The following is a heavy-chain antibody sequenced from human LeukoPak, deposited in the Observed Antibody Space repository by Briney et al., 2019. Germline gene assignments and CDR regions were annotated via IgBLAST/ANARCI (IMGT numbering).Heavy chain of an antibody. CDR1: GYTFTGYY. D-gene: IGHD2-15*01. CDR3: ARKSMGYCSGGSCYSDAFDI. CDR2: INPNSGGT. Sequence: ASVKVSCKASGYTFTGYYMHWVRQAPGQGREWMGRINPNSGGTNYAQKFQGRVTMTRETSISTAYMELSMLTSDDTAVYYCARKSMGYCSGGSCYSDAFDIWGQGTMVTVSS. J-gene: IGHJ3*02. V-gene: IGHV1-2*06.